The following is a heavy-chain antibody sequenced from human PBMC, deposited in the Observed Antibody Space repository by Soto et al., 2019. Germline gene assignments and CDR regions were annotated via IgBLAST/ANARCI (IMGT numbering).Heavy chain of an antibody. J-gene: IGHJ4*02. V-gene: IGHV3-11*01. CDR2: ISSSGSTI. D-gene: IGHD5-12*01. Sequence: LRLSCAASGFTFSDYYMNWIRQAPGKGLEWVSYISSSGSTIYYADSVKGRFTISRDNAKNSLYLQMNSLRAEDTAVYYCARDFGDIVATDWSYFDYWGQGTLVTVSS. CDR1: GFTFSDYY. CDR3: ARDFGDIVATDWSYFDY.